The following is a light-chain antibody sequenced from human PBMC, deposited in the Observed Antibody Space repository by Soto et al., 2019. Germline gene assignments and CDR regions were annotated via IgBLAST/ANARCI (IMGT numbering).Light chain of an antibody. J-gene: IGLJ2*01. Sequence: QSALTQPASVSGSPGQSITISCTRTSSDVGSYDLVSWYQHHPGKAPKLIISEGTKRLLGVSNRFSGSKSGNTASLTISGLQAEDEADYYCCSYTGGATLVVFGGGTKVTVL. CDR3: CSYTGGATLVV. CDR2: EGT. CDR1: SSDVGSYDL. V-gene: IGLV2-23*01.